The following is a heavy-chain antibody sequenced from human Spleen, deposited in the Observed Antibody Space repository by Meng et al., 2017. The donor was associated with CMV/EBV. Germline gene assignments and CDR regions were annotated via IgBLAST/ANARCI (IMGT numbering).Heavy chain of an antibody. CDR3: ARSGVVVVAATH. CDR2: INPSGGST. CDR1: GYTFTSYC. D-gene: IGHD2-15*01. V-gene: IGHV1-46*01. J-gene: IGHJ4*02. Sequence: CKASGYTFTSYCMHWVRQAPGQGLEWMGIINPSGGSTSYAQKFQGRVTMTRDTSTSTVYMELSSLRSEDTAVYYCARSGVVVVAATHWGQGTLVTVSS.